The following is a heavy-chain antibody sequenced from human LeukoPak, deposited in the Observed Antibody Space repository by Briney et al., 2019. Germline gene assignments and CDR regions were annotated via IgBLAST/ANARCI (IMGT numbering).Heavy chain of an antibody. D-gene: IGHD2-2*01. CDR1: GFSFSTYA. V-gene: IGHV3-23*01. Sequence: GGSLRLSCAASGFSFSTYAMSWVRQAAGKGLEWVSAISDCGGSTYYAVSVKGRFTVSRDNSKNTLYLQMNSLRAEDTAIYYCAKEAIPAAILYYYYMDVWGKGTTVTVSS. CDR3: AKEAIPAAILYYYYMDV. CDR2: ISDCGGST. J-gene: IGHJ6*03.